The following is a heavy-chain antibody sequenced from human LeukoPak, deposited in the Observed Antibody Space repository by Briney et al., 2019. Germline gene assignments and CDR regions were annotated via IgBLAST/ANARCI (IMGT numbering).Heavy chain of an antibody. Sequence: PGTSLRLSCAASGFTFSSYGMHWVRQAPGKGLEWVANIKQDGSEKYYVDSVKGRFTISRDNAKNSLYLQMNSLRAEDTAVYYCASHYRGVIISYFDYWGQGTLVTVSS. J-gene: IGHJ4*02. CDR1: GFTFSSYG. CDR3: ASHYRGVIISYFDY. CDR2: IKQDGSEK. D-gene: IGHD3-10*01. V-gene: IGHV3-7*01.